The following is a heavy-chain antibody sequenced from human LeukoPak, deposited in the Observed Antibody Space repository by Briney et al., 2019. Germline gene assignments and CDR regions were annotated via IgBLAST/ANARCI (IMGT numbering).Heavy chain of an antibody. D-gene: IGHD6-19*01. CDR1: GYTFTGYY. CDR2: INPNSGGT. V-gene: IGHV1-2*02. CDR3: ARGGSGWLYYYYYYMDV. Sequence: ASVKVSCKASGYTFTGYYMHWVRQAPGQGLEWMGWINPNSGGTNYAQKFQGRVTMTRDTSISTAYMELSRLRSDDTAVYYCARGGSGWLYYYYYYMDVWGKGTTVTVSS. J-gene: IGHJ6*03.